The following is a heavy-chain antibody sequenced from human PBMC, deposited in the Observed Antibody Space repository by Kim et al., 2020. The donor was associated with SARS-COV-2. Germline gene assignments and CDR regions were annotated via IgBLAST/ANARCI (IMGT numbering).Heavy chain of an antibody. D-gene: IGHD3-3*01. Sequence: SETLSLTCTVSGGSISSSSYYWGWIRQPPGKGLEWIGSIYYSGSTYYNPSLKSRVTISVDTSKNQFSLKLSSVTAADTAVYYCAREGLGFLEWLSPSSRAQHGMDVWGQGTTVTVSS. J-gene: IGHJ6*02. V-gene: IGHV4-39*02. CDR3: AREGLGFLEWLSPSSRAQHGMDV. CDR1: GGSISSSSYY. CDR2: IYYSGST.